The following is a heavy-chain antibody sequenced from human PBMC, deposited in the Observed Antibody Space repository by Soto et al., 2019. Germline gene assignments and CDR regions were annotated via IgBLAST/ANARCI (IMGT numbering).Heavy chain of an antibody. Sequence: GGSLRLSCAASGFTLSSYSMNWVRQAPGKGLEWVSSISSSSSYIYYADSVKGRFTISRDNAKNSLYLQMNSLRAEDTAVYYCARDRIAVADPWGQGTLVTVSS. CDR3: ARDRIAVADP. CDR2: ISSSSSYI. D-gene: IGHD6-19*01. V-gene: IGHV3-21*01. J-gene: IGHJ5*02. CDR1: GFTLSSYS.